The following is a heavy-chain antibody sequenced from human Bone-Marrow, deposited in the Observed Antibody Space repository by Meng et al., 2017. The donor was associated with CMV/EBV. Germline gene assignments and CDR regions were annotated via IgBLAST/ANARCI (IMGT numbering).Heavy chain of an antibody. V-gene: IGHV3-9*01. CDR2: ISWNSGSI. Sequence: GGSLRLSCAASGFTFDDYAMHWVRQAPGKGLEWVSGISWNSGSIGYADSVKGRFTISRDNAKNSLYLQMNSLRAEDTALYYCAKDMGYSRSSGYFDYWGQGTLVTVSS. CDR1: GFTFDDYA. CDR3: AKDMGYSRSSGYFDY. D-gene: IGHD6-6*01. J-gene: IGHJ4*02.